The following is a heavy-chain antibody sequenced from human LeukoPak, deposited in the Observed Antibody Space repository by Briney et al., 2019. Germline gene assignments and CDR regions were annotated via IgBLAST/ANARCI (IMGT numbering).Heavy chain of an antibody. CDR3: ARAAVTYDRGAPVRGNWFDP. V-gene: IGHV3-74*01. CDR2: ISGDGRNI. J-gene: IGHJ5*02. CDR1: GFTFSSYW. Sequence: GGSLRLSCVASGFTFSSYWMHWVRQDPRKGLVWVSRISGDGRNINYADSVRGRFTISRDNAKNTLYLQMNTLRVEDTAVYYCARAAVTYDRGAPVRGNWFDPWGQGTLVTVSS. D-gene: IGHD3-9*01.